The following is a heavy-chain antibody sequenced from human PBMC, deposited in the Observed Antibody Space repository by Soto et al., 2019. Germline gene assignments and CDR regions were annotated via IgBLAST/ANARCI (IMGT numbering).Heavy chain of an antibody. D-gene: IGHD5-18*01. CDR1: GFTFSSYS. V-gene: IGHV3-21*01. J-gene: IGHJ4*02. CDR2: ISSSSYI. CDR3: ARQGKKRGYSYGYVSDY. Sequence: GSLRLSCAASGFTFSSYSMNWVRQAPGKGLEWVSSISSSSYIYYADSVKGRFTISRDNAKNSLYLQMNSLRAEDTAVYYCARQGKKRGYSYGYVSDYWGQGTLVTVSS.